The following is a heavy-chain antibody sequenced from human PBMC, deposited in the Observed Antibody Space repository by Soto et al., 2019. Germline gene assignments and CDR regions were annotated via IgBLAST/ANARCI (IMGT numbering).Heavy chain of an antibody. J-gene: IGHJ2*01. CDR1: GFALTPYA. Sequence: QEQLVESGGGVVQPGRSLRLSCAASGFALTPYAMHWVRQAPGKGLEWVAIISYDGSYRSYGDSVKGRFTISRDNSENPLYLQMDTLRSEDTAAYYCSRGSDRGGGSYLWKFDLWGRGTLVTVSS. CDR3: SRGSDRGGGSYLWKFDL. V-gene: IGHV3-30-3*01. CDR2: ISYDGSYR. D-gene: IGHD1-26*01.